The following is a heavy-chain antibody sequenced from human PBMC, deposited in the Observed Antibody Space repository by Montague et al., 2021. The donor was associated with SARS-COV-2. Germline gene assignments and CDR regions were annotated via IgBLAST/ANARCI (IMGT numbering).Heavy chain of an antibody. V-gene: IGHV4-61*02. Sequence: TLSLTCTVSGGSIRSDGFYWNWIRQPAGKGLEWIGRIDASGTTNYXPSLKSRVIISLDRSKNQFSLKLSSVIAADTAVHYCARSAFRYFDRPGMDVWGQGTTVTVSS. J-gene: IGHJ6*02. D-gene: IGHD3-9*01. CDR1: GGSIRSDGFY. CDR2: IDASGTT. CDR3: ARSAFRYFDRPGMDV.